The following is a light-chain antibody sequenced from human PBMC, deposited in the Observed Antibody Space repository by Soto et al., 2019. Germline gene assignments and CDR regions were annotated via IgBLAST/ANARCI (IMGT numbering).Light chain of an antibody. J-gene: IGKJ2*01. Sequence: EIVLTQSPGTLSLSPGERATLSCRASQNVKSNSLGRYQQKPGQAPRLLIYGTTNRATGIPDRISGSGSGTDFTLIISRLEPEDFAVYYCQQFGSSPQTFGQGTKLEIK. V-gene: IGKV3-20*01. CDR1: QNVKSNS. CDR2: GTT. CDR3: QQFGSSPQT.